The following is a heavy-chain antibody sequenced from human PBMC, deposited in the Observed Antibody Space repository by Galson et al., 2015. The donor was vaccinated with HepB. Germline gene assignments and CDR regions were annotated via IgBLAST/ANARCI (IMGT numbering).Heavy chain of an antibody. CDR3: ASEYCSRNNCWRGTYHYGMDV. D-gene: IGHD2-15*01. CDR1: GGSIGNSGYY. CDR2: VYYSGTT. Sequence: TLSLTCTVPGGSIGNSGYYWGWIRQPPGKGLEWIGTVYYSGTTYYNPSLKSRVTISLDTSENQFSLQLTSVTAADTAVYYCASEYCSRNNCWRGTYHYGMDVWGQGITVAVSS. J-gene: IGHJ6*02. V-gene: IGHV4-39*07.